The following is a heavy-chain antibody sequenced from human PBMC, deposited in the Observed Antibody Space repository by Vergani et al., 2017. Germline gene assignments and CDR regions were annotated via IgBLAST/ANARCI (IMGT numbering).Heavy chain of an antibody. J-gene: IGHJ5*02. Sequence: QVQLVQSGAEVKKPGASVKVSCKASGYTFTSYGISWVRQAPGQGLEWMGWISAYNGNTNYAQKLQGRVTMTTDSSTSTAYMERRSLRSDDTAVYYCAGVCSSTSCYWDNWFDPWGQGTLVTVSS. CDR1: GYTFTSYG. CDR3: AGVCSSTSCYWDNWFDP. CDR2: ISAYNGNT. D-gene: IGHD2-2*01. V-gene: IGHV1-18*01.